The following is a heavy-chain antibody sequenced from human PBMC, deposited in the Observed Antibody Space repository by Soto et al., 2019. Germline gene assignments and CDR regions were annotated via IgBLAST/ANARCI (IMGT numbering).Heavy chain of an antibody. CDR1: GHLFSNYW. D-gene: IGHD3-22*01. J-gene: IGHJ4*02. V-gene: IGHV5-51*01. Sequence: GESLNISCKGSGHLFSNYWIGWVRQMPGKGLEWMGIIYPGDSDTRYSPSFQGQVTITVDKYINTAYLQWSRLKASDTAIYYCASQRVGGTSGYCYFENWGQGTLVTVSS. CDR3: ASQRVGGTSGYCYFEN. CDR2: IYPGDSDT.